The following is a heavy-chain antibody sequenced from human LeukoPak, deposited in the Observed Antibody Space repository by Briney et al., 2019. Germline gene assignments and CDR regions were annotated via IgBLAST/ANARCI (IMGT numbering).Heavy chain of an antibody. D-gene: IGHD5-12*01. V-gene: IGHV3-66*02. Sequence: PGGSLRLSCAASGFTFSSYAMRWVRQAPGKGLEWVSVIYSGGSTYYADSVKGRFTISRDNSKNTLYLQMNSLRAEDTAVYYCAGARVATFDYWGQGTLVTVSS. CDR3: AGARVATFDY. J-gene: IGHJ4*02. CDR1: GFTFSSYA. CDR2: IYSGGST.